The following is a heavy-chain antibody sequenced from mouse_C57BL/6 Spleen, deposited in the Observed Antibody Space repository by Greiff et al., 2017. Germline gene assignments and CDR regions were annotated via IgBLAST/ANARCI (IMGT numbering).Heavy chain of an antibody. CDR2: INPSTGGT. D-gene: IGHD2-4*01. CDR1: GYSFTGYY. J-gene: IGHJ4*01. CDR3: ARYGDYDGSAMDY. V-gene: IGHV1-42*01. Sequence: LKESGPELVKPGASVKISCKASGYSFTGYYMNWVKQSPEKSLEWIGEINPSTGGTTYNQKFKAKATLTVDKSSSTAYMQLKSLTSEDSAVYYCARYGDYDGSAMDYWGQGTSVTVSS.